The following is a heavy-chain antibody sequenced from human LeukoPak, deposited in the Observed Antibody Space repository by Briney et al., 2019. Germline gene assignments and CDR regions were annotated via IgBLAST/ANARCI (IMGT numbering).Heavy chain of an antibody. CDR2: INHSGST. Sequence: SETLSLTCAVYGGSFSDYSWSWLRQTPEKGLEWIGEINHSGSTNYNPSLKSRIIMSVDTSRNQFSVKLRSVTAADTAVYYCARHGVVTWFDPWGQGTLVTVSS. D-gene: IGHD3-16*01. CDR3: ARHGVVTWFDP. V-gene: IGHV4-34*01. CDR1: GGSFSDYS. J-gene: IGHJ5*02.